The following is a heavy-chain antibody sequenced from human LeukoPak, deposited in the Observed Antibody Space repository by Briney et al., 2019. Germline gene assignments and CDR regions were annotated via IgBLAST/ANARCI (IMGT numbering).Heavy chain of an antibody. CDR1: GFTFSSYW. J-gene: IGHJ4*02. D-gene: IGHD2-2*01. CDR2: ISSSSSTI. CDR3: ARGRLGYCSSTSCSGLDY. V-gene: IGHV3-48*01. Sequence: GGSLRLSCAASGFTFSSYWMSWVRQAPGKGLEWVSYISSSSSTIYYADSVKGRFTISRDNAKNSLYLQMNSLRAEDTAVYYYARGRLGYCSSTSCSGLDYWGQGTLVTVSS.